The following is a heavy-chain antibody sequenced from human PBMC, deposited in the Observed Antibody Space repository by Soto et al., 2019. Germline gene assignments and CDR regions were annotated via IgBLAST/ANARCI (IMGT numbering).Heavy chain of an antibody. Sequence: QVQLQESGPGLVKPSETLSLTCTVSGGSISSYYWSWIGQPPGKGLEWIGNIHNSGSTNYKPSLKSRVTISIDPSKIQFSLKLSCVTAADTAVYYCARETDSGSYSTFDIWGQTKIVTVSS. J-gene: IGHJ3*02. D-gene: IGHD1-26*01. V-gene: IGHV4-59*01. CDR2: IHNSGST. CDR3: ARETDSGSYSTFDI. CDR1: GGSISSYY.